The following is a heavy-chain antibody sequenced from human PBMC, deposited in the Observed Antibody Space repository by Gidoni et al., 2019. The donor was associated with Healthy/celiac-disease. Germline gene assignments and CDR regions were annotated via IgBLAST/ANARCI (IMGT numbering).Heavy chain of an antibody. D-gene: IGHD6-6*01. Sequence: EVQLLESGGGLVQPGGSLRLSCAASGFAFSSYAMSWVRQAPGKGLEWFAASSGSGGSTYYASSVKGRFTISRDNSKTTLYLQMNSLRAEDTAVYYWAKVGYSSSSSAFDIWGQGTMVTVSS. J-gene: IGHJ3*02. CDR3: AKVGYSSSSSAFDI. V-gene: IGHV3-23*01. CDR1: GFAFSSYA. CDR2: SSGSGGST.